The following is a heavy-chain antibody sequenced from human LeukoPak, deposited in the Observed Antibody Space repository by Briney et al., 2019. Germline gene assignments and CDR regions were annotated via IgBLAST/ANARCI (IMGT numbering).Heavy chain of an antibody. J-gene: IGHJ4*02. CDR3: ASSMVRGSRYFDY. CDR2: ISAYNGNT. Sequence: ASVKVSCKASGYTFTSYGISRVRQAPGQGLEWMGWISAYNGNTNYAQKLQGRVTMTTDTSTSTAYMELRSPRSDDTAVYYCASSMVRGSRYFDYWGQGTLVTVSS. D-gene: IGHD3-10*01. CDR1: GYTFTSYG. V-gene: IGHV1-18*01.